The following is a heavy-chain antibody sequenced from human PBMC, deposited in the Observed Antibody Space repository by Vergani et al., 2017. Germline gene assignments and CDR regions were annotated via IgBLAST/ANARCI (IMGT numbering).Heavy chain of an antibody. CDR3: ARGLYDSSGSRDV. CDR2: IYSGGST. CDR1: GFTVSSNY. Sequence: EVQLVESGGGLIKPGGSLRLSCAASGFTVSSNYMSWVRQAPGKGLEWVSVIYSGGSTYYADSVKGRFTISRDNSKNTLYLQMNSLRAEDTAVYYCARGLYDSSGSRDVWGKGTTVTVSS. J-gene: IGHJ6*04. D-gene: IGHD3-22*01. V-gene: IGHV3-53*01.